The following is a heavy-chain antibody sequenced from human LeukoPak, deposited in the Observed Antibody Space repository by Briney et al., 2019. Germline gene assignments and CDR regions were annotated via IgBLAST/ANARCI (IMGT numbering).Heavy chain of an antibody. V-gene: IGHV3-23*01. CDR3: AKHLGSGTYSTLDY. CDR2: ISGSGGST. D-gene: IGHD1-26*01. CDR1: GFTFSSYA. J-gene: IGHJ4*02. Sequence: PGGSLRLSCAASGFTFSSYAMSWVRQAPGKGLEWVSAISGSGGSTYYADSVKGRFTISRDNSNNTLYLQMNSLRAEDTAIYYCAKHLGSGTYSTLDYWGQGTLVTVSS.